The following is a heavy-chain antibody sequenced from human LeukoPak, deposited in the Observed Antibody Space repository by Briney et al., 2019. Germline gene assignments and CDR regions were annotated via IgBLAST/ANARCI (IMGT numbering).Heavy chain of an antibody. Sequence: GGSLRLSCAASGFTFSSYAMSWVRQAPGKGLEWVSAISGSGGSTYYAGSVKGRFTISRDNSKNTLYLQMNSLRAEDTAVYYCAKNLVGGYDGTDYWGQGTLVTVSS. V-gene: IGHV3-23*01. CDR2: ISGSGGST. CDR3: AKNLVGGYDGTDY. D-gene: IGHD5-12*01. J-gene: IGHJ4*02. CDR1: GFTFSSYA.